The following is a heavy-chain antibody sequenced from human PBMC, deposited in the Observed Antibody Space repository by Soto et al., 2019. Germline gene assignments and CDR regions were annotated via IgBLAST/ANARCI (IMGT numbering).Heavy chain of an antibody. J-gene: IGHJ5*02. Sequence: EMQLMESGGALVRPGGSLQLSCRASGFTFSAFPIHWVRQASGKGLEWVGRVRSRVRGHAIADAASVTGRFTISRDDSPNTAYLHMTSLNIEDTSVYYCARQAEEGYMKNNWFDPWGPGTLVTVAS. CDR1: GFTFSAFP. CDR3: ARQAEEGYMKNNWFDP. CDR2: VRSRVRGHAI. D-gene: IGHD5-12*01. V-gene: IGHV3-73*02.